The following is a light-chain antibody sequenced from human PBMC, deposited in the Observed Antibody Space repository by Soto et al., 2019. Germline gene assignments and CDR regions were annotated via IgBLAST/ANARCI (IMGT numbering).Light chain of an antibody. J-gene: IGKJ4*01. CDR2: WAS. Sequence: DIVMTQSPDSLAVSLGERATINCKSSQSVLFSSNNKNYLAWYQQKPGQPPKLLIYWASTRESGVPDRFSGSGSGTHFTLTISSLQAEDVAVYYCQQYYSTPLTFGGGTEVDIK. V-gene: IGKV4-1*01. CDR3: QQYYSTPLT. CDR1: QSVLFSSNNKNY.